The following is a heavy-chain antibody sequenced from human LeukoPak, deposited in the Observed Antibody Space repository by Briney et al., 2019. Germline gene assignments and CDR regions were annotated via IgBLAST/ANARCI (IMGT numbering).Heavy chain of an antibody. D-gene: IGHD3-10*01. Sequence: GGSLRLSCAASGFVFSTYAMSWARQAPGKGLEWVANIKHDGSQKYYVDSAKGRFTISRDNAKNSVYLQMNSLTAEDTAVYYCARDGMGGIKAFDMWGQGTMVTVSS. CDR2: IKHDGSQK. CDR3: ARDGMGGIKAFDM. V-gene: IGHV3-7*05. J-gene: IGHJ3*02. CDR1: GFVFSTYA.